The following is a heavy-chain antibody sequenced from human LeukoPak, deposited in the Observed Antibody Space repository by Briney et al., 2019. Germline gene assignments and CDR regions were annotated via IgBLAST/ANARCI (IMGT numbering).Heavy chain of an antibody. V-gene: IGHV4-34*01. Sequence: SETLSLTCAVYGGSLSGYYWSWIRQPPGKGLEWIGEINHSGSTNYNPSLKSRVTISVDTSKNQFSLKLSSVTAADTAVYYCARVRAARLTDYWGQGTLVTVSS. CDR3: ARVRAARLTDY. CDR1: GGSLSGYY. CDR2: INHSGST. J-gene: IGHJ4*02. D-gene: IGHD6-6*01.